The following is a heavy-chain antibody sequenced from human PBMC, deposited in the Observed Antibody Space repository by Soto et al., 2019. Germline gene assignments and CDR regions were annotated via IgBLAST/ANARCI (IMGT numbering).Heavy chain of an antibody. Sequence: PGGSLRLSCAASGFTFSNSWMHGVRQDPGKGLVWVSRISSDGSSTNYAVSVKGRFTISRDNAKNTLHLQMNGLRAEDTSVYYSARVYGSGWAHLDCWGQGTLVTVSS. CDR2: ISSDGSST. D-gene: IGHD6-19*01. J-gene: IGHJ4*02. CDR1: GFTFSNSW. V-gene: IGHV3-74*01. CDR3: ARVYGSGWAHLDC.